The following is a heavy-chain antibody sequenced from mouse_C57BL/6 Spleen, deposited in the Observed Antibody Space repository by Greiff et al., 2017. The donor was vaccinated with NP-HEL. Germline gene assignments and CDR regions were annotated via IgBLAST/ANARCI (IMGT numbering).Heavy chain of an antibody. CDR1: GYTFTSYW. CDR3: ARLSDPYAMDY. Sequence: QVQLQQPGAELVRPGSSVKLSCKASGYTFTSYWMHWVKQRPIQGLEWIGNIDPSDSETHYNQKFKDKATLTVDKSSSTAYMQLSSLTSEDSAVYYCARLSDPYAMDYWGQGTSVTVSS. J-gene: IGHJ4*01. V-gene: IGHV1-52*01. CDR2: IDPSDSET.